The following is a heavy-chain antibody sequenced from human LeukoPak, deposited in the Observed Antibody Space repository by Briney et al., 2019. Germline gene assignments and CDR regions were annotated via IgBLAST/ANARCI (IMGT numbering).Heavy chain of an antibody. J-gene: IGHJ4*02. CDR1: GFTFSSYW. CDR2: IKQDGSEK. D-gene: IGHD3-9*01. Sequence: PGGSLRLSCAASGFTFSSYWMSWVRQAPGKGLEWVANIKQDGSEKYYVDSVKGRFTISRDNAKNSLYLQMNSLRAEDTAVYYCARTTYSFDWLLDYWGQGTLVTVSS. V-gene: IGHV3-7*01. CDR3: ARTTYSFDWLLDY.